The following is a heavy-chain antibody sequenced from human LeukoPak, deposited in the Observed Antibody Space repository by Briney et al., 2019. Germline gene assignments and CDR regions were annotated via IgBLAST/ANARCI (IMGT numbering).Heavy chain of an antibody. CDR1: GLTLCSYE. J-gene: IGHJ3*02. V-gene: IGHV3-48*03. D-gene: IGHD1-1*01. CDR2: ISSSGSTI. Sequence: GGSLRLSCAASGLTLCSYEMNGVGSARAQGLGLEWVSYISSSGSTIYYADSVKGRFTISRDRSKSTLYLQMTGLSAEDTAIYYCAKVLDPDAFDIWGQGTMVTVSS. CDR3: AKVLDPDAFDI.